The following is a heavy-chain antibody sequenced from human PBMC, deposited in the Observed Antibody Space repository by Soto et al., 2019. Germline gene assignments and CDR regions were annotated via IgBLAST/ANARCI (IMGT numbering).Heavy chain of an antibody. CDR3: TTGVVAAQHNY. J-gene: IGHJ4*02. Sequence: EVQLVESGGGLVKPGGSLRLSCTASAFSFSNAWMNWVRQAPGKGLEWVGRIKSKTDGETVDYAAPVKDTFTISRDDSKNTLYLQMNSLRIEDTPVYYCTTGVVAAQHNYWGQGTLVTVSS. CDR1: AFSFSNAW. CDR2: IKSKTDGETV. D-gene: IGHD2-15*01. V-gene: IGHV3-15*07.